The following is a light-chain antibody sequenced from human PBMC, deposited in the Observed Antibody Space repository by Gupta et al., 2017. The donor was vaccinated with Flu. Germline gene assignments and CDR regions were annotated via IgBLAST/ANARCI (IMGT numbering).Light chain of an antibody. J-gene: IGLJ1*01. CDR2: VIN. CDR1: SSNIGSNT. Sequence: VTISCSGSSSNIGSNTVNWYHQVPGKAQQLRSEVINQRPSGVPDRFSGSTSCTSDYLVTRTLQSEEEAEEDESDWDASQDGHWVFGTGTKLTVL. CDR3: SDWDASQDGHWV. V-gene: IGLV1-44*01.